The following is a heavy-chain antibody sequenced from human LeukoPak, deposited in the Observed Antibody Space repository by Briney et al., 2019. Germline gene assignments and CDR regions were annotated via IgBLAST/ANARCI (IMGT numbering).Heavy chain of an antibody. CDR3: AADRGRGGGLELDY. Sequence: PGGSLRLSCAASGFTFSSYAMSWVRQAPGKGLEWVSGISGSGVNTYYADSVKGRFTISRDNSKSTLYLQMNSLRAEDTAVYYCAADRGRGGGLELDYWGQGTLVTVSS. CDR2: ISGSGVNT. CDR1: GFTFSSYA. D-gene: IGHD1-7*01. V-gene: IGHV3-23*01. J-gene: IGHJ4*02.